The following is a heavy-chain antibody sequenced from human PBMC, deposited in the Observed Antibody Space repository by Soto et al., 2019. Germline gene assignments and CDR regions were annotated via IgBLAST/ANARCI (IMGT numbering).Heavy chain of an antibody. V-gene: IGHV1-2*04. D-gene: IGHD2-8*01. Sequence: ASVKVSWKASGYSFTDYHIHWVRQAPGQGLELLGRINPKSGGTSTAQKFQGWVTMTTSTSISTASMELTRLTSDDTAIYYCARGDSTDCSNGVCSFFYNHDMDVWGQGTTVTVSS. J-gene: IGHJ6*02. CDR1: GYSFTDYH. CDR2: INPKSGGT. CDR3: ARGDSTDCSNGVCSFFYNHDMDV.